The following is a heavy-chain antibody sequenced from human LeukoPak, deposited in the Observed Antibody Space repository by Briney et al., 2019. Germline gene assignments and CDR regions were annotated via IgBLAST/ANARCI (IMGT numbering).Heavy chain of an antibody. V-gene: IGHV1-2*02. CDR3: AAEPTYCTNGVCYGAPVDY. CDR1: GYTFTGYY. J-gene: IGHJ4*02. Sequence: ASVKVSCKASGYTFTGYYMHRVRQAPGQGLEWMGWINPNSGGTNYAQKFQGRVTMTRDTSISTAYMELSRLRSDDTAVYYCAAEPTYCTNGVCYGAPVDYWGQGTLVTVSS. D-gene: IGHD2-8*01. CDR2: INPNSGGT.